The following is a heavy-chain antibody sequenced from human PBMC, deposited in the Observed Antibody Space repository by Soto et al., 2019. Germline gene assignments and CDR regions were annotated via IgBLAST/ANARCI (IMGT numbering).Heavy chain of an antibody. V-gene: IGHV4-61*01. D-gene: IGHD3-3*01. J-gene: IGHJ5*02. CDR3: AREAIFGNWFDP. CDR2: IYYSGST. CDR1: GGSVSSGSYY. Sequence: QVQLQESGPGLVKPSETLSLTCTVSGGSVSSGSYYWSWIRQPPGKGLEWIGYIYYSGSTNYNPSLKSRVTISVDTAKHQFSLKPSSVTAADTAVYYCAREAIFGNWFDPWGQGTLVTVSS.